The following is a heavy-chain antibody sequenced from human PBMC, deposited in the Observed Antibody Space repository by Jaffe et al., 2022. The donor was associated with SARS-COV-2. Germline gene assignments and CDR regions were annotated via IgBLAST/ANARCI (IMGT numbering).Heavy chain of an antibody. V-gene: IGHV6-1*01. CDR2: TYYRSKWYN. CDR3: ARDGGDIVVVPAATDAFDI. D-gene: IGHD2-2*01. Sequence: QVQLQQSGPGLVKPSQTLSLTCAISGDSVSSNSAAWNWIRQSPSRGLEWLGRTYYRSKWYNDYAVSVKSRITINPDTSKNQFSLQLNSVTPEDTAVYYCARDGGDIVVVPAATDAFDIWGQGTMVTVSS. J-gene: IGHJ3*02. CDR1: GDSVSSNSAA.